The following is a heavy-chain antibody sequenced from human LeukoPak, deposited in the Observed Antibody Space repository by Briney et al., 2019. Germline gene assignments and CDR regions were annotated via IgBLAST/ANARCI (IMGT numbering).Heavy chain of an antibody. D-gene: IGHD3-22*01. J-gene: IGHJ3*02. CDR1: GGSISSYS. CDR3: GRAVVNLLGVSAFDI. CDR2: IYYSGST. Sequence: SETLSLTCTVSGGSISSYSWSWIRQPPGKGLEWIGYIYYSGSTNYNPSLKSRVTISVDTSKNQFSLKLSSVTAADTAVYYCGRAVVNLLGVSAFDIWGQGTMVTVSS. V-gene: IGHV4-59*01.